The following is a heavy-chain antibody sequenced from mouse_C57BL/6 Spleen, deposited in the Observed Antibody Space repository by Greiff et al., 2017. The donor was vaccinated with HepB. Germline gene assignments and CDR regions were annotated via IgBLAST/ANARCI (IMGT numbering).Heavy chain of an antibody. Sequence: QVQLQQSGPELVKPGASVKISCKASGYTFTDYYINGVKQRPGQGLEWIGWIFPGSGSTYYNEKFKGKATLTVDKSSSTAYMLLSRLTSEDSAVYFCARNGHYGSSWWFAYWGQGTLVTVSA. CDR3: ARNGHYGSSWWFAY. D-gene: IGHD1-1*01. V-gene: IGHV1-75*01. J-gene: IGHJ3*01. CDR1: GYTFTDYY. CDR2: IFPGSGST.